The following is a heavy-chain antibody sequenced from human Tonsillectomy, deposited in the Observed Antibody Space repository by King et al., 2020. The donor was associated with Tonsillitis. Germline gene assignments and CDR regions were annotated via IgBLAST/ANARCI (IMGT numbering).Heavy chain of an antibody. CDR3: ARPRHCGGDCYSHYYFDY. D-gene: IGHD2-21*02. V-gene: IGHV5-51*01. Sequence: QLVQSGAEVKKPGESLKISCKGSGYSFTSYCIGWVRQMPGKGLEWMGIIYTGVSDTRYSLSFQGQVTISADNSISTAFLQWRSLKASDTAMYYCARPRHCGGDCYSHYYFDYWGQGTLVTVSS. CDR1: GYSFTSYC. J-gene: IGHJ4*02. CDR2: IYTGVSDT.